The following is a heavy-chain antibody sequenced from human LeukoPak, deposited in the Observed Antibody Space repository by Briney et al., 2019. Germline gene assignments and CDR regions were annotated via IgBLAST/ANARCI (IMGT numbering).Heavy chain of an antibody. D-gene: IGHD2-15*01. Sequence: ASVKVSCKASGYTFTGYYMHWVRQAPGQGLEWMGWVNPTSGGTNYAQKFQGRVTMTRDTSISTAYMDLSRLRSDDTAVYYRARTPRGGYCSGGSCYSLDWFDPWGQGTLVTVSS. CDR3: ARTPRGGYCSGGSCYSLDWFDP. J-gene: IGHJ5*02. V-gene: IGHV1-2*02. CDR2: VNPTSGGT. CDR1: GYTFTGYY.